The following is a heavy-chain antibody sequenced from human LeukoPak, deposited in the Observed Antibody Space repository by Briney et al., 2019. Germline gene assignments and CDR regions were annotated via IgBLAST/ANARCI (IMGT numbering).Heavy chain of an antibody. Sequence: GESLKISCKGSGHSFTNYWIGWVRQMPGKGLEWMGIIYPGDSDTRYSPSFQGQVTISADKSISTAYLQGSSLKASDTAMYYCARRGGSSGKFWFDPRGQGTLVTVSS. V-gene: IGHV5-51*01. CDR2: IYPGDSDT. D-gene: IGHD3-22*01. CDR1: GHSFTNYW. J-gene: IGHJ5*02. CDR3: ARRGGSSGKFWFDP.